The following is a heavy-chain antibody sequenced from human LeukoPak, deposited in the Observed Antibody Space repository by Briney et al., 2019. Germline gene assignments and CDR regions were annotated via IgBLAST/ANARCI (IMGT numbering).Heavy chain of an antibody. CDR2: ISWDGGST. D-gene: IGHD2-2*01. J-gene: IGHJ3*02. V-gene: IGHV3-43D*03. Sequence: GGSLRLSCAASGFTFDDYAMHWVRQAPGKGLEWVSLISWDGGSTYYADSVKGRFTISRDNSKNSLYLQMNSLRAEDTALYYCAKLEVVSAATRSHDAFDIWGQGTMVTVSS. CDR1: GFTFDDYA. CDR3: AKLEVVSAATRSHDAFDI.